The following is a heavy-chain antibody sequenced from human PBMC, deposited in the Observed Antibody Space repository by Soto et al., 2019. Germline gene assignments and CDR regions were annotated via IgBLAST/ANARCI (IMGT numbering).Heavy chain of an antibody. CDR1: VGAVSGFY. CDR2: IYSSGST. D-gene: IGHD3-3*01. Sequence: SETLPPTCTVTVGAVSGFYWPWMRQSAGGGLEWIGRIYSSGSTNYNPSLKSRVTISLDTSMNHFSLRLSSVTAADTAVYYCARGQRFSDWFDPWGQGTLVTVSS. J-gene: IGHJ5*02. CDR3: ARGQRFSDWFDP. V-gene: IGHV4-4*07.